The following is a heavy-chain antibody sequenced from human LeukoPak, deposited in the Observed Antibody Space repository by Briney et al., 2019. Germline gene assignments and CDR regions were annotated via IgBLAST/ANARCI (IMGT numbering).Heavy chain of an antibody. D-gene: IGHD5-12*01. Sequence: KTSETLSLTCIVSGGSISSPAYHWGWIRQPPGKGPEWVGTIHLTGSTYYNPSLTSRVTISVDTSKNQFSLKLTSVTAADTAVYYCARSGYDTIRPFDYCGQGTLVTVSS. CDR1: GGSISSPAYH. CDR2: IHLTGST. V-gene: IGHV4-39*01. CDR3: ARSGYDTIRPFDY. J-gene: IGHJ4*02.